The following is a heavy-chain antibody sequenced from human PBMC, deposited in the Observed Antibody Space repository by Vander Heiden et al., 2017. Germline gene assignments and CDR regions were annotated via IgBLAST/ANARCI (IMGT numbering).Heavy chain of an antibody. D-gene: IGHD2-21*02. J-gene: IGHJ4*02. V-gene: IGHV5-51*01. CDR1: GNSFTYYG. CDR2: IYPGDADT. CDR3: ARLECDVVVVTATHFDY. Sequence: EVQLVQSGPEGKEAVVSLKISWQASGNSFTYYGIGWVRQMPGKGLDWMGIIYPGDADTRYSPSFQGQVTISADKSISTAYLQWSSLKASDTAMYYCARLECDVVVVTATHFDYWGQVTLFTVSS.